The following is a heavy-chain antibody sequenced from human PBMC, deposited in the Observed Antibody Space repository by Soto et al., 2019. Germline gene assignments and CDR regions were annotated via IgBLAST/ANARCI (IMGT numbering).Heavy chain of an antibody. CDR2: IPYDGSNK. CDR3: AKETYSGPLDY. Sequence: QVQLVESGGGVVQPGRSLRLSSAASGFTFSSYGMHWVRQAPGKGLEWVAVIPYDGSNKYYADSVKGRFTISRDNSKNTLYLQMNSLRAEDTAVYYCAKETYSGPLDYWGQGTLVTVSS. CDR1: GFTFSSYG. J-gene: IGHJ4*02. V-gene: IGHV3-30*18. D-gene: IGHD2-15*01.